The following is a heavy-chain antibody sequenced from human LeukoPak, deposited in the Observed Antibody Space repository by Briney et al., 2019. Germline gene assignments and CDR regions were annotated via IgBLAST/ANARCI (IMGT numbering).Heavy chain of an antibody. Sequence: GRSLRLSCAASGFTFDDYAMHWVRQAPRKGLEWVSGISWNSGSIGYADSVKGRFTISRDNAKNSLYLQMNSPRAEDTALYYCAKGDCGSSTSCYGLDPWGQGTLVTVSS. V-gene: IGHV3-9*01. J-gene: IGHJ5*02. CDR3: AKGDCGSSTSCYGLDP. CDR1: GFTFDDYA. D-gene: IGHD2-2*01. CDR2: ISWNSGSI.